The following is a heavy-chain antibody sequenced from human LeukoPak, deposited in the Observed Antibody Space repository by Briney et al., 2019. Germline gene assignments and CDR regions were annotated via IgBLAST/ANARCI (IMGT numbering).Heavy chain of an antibody. J-gene: IGHJ4*02. Sequence: ASAKVSCKAPGYTFTSYSLSWASQAPGQRLEWMGWISAYNGNTNYAQKLQGRVTMTTDTSTSTAYMVLRSLRSDDTAVYYCARVRYCSGGSSYSKISALGYWGQGTLVTVSS. CDR2: ISAYNGNT. CDR3: ARVRYCSGGSSYSKISALGY. D-gene: IGHD2-15*01. CDR1: GYTFTSYS. V-gene: IGHV1-18*01.